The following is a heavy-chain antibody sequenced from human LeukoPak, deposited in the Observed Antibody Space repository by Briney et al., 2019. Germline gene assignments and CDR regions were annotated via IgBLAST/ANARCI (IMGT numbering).Heavy chain of an antibody. Sequence: GGSLRLSCAASGFTFSSYSMNWVRQAPGKGLEWVSYISAGNSTIYYADSVKGRFTISRDNAKNSLFLQMNSLRDEDTAVYYCARDGDYGEGYFDYWGQGTLVTVSS. CDR2: ISAGNSTI. CDR3: ARDGDYGEGYFDY. V-gene: IGHV3-48*02. J-gene: IGHJ4*02. CDR1: GFTFSSYS. D-gene: IGHD4-17*01.